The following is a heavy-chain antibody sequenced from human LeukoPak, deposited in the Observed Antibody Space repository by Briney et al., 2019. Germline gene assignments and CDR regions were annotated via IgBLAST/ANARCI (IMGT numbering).Heavy chain of an antibody. J-gene: IGHJ5*02. V-gene: IGHV3-23*01. CDR1: GFTFSRSA. CDR2: ISGGGNSA. CDR3: AQDHHDFWSGYYNERNWFDP. D-gene: IGHD3-3*01. Sequence: PGGSLRLSCAASGFTFSRSAMSWVRQAPGKRLEWVSSISGGGNSAYYADSVQGRFTISRDNSKNMLYLQVNSLRAEDTAVYYCAQDHHDFWSGYYNERNWFDPWGQGTLVTVSS.